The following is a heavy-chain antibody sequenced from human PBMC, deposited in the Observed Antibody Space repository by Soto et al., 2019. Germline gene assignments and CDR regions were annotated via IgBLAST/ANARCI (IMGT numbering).Heavy chain of an antibody. CDR2: ISSRASTI. Sequence: QVQLVEPGGGLVKPGGSLRLSCAASGFTFSDYYMSWIRQAPGTGLEGVSHISSRASTIYHADSVKGRFTISRDNAKNALYLQMNSLRAEDTAVYYCARVGPPSDYWGQGTLVTVSS. CDR1: GFTFSDYY. CDR3: ARVGPPSDY. J-gene: IGHJ4*02. V-gene: IGHV3-11*01.